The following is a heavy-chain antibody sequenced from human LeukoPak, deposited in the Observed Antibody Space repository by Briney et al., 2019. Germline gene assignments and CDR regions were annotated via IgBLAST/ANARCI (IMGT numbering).Heavy chain of an antibody. CDR1: GFTFSSYA. J-gene: IGHJ4*02. Sequence: GGSLRLSCAASGFTFSSYAMSWVRQAPGKGLEWVSAISGSGGSTYYADSVKGRFTISRDNSKNTLYLQMNSLRADDTAVYYCARGGSNYGSGLTKDHWGQGTLVTVSS. CDR2: ISGSGGST. D-gene: IGHD3-10*01. CDR3: ARGGSNYGSGLTKDH. V-gene: IGHV3-23*01.